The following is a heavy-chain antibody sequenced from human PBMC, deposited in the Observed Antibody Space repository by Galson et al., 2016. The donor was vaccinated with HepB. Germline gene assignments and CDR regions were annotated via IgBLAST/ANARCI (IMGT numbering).Heavy chain of an antibody. CDR2: ISGSGSST. D-gene: IGHD2-15*01. CDR3: AKRYCSGGSCYHVDH. CDR1: GFTFSTYA. V-gene: IGHV3-23*01. J-gene: IGHJ5*02. Sequence: SLRLSCAASGFTFSTYAMRWVRQAPGKGLEWVSLISGSGSSTFYADSVKGRLTISRDNSKNTLYLQMNSLGAEDTAVYYCAKRYCSGGSCYHVDHWGQGTLVTVSS.